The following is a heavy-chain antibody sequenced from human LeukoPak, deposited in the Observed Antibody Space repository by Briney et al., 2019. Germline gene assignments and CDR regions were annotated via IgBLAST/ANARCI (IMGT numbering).Heavy chain of an antibody. Sequence: SETLSRTCTVSGGSISSYYWSWIRQPPGKGLEWIGYIYYSGSTNDNPSLKSRVNISVDTSKNQFSLKLSSVTAADTAVYYCARNNPGGAITYYYYGLDVWGQGTTVTVSS. CDR3: ARNNPGGAITYYYYGLDV. J-gene: IGHJ6*02. D-gene: IGHD3-10*01. V-gene: IGHV4-59*08. CDR2: IYYSGST. CDR1: GGSISSYY.